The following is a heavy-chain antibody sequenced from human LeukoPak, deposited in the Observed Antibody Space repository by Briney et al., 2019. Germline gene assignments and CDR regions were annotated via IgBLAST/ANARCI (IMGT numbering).Heavy chain of an antibody. D-gene: IGHD5-18*01. Sequence: TGGSLTLSYAASGFTFSSYAMGWVRQAPGKGREWVAAITASGGNTYYAHSEKGRFTISRVNSKNTLYLQVNSLRAEDTAVYYCAKGNGYSYGRYYFDYWGQGTLVTVSS. CDR2: ITASGGNT. CDR3: AKGNGYSYGRYYFDY. CDR1: GFTFSSYA. J-gene: IGHJ4*02. V-gene: IGHV3-23*01.